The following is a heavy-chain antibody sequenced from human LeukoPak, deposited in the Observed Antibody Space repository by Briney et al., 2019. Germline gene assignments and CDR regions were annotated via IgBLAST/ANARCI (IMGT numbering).Heavy chain of an antibody. J-gene: IGHJ4*02. CDR1: GGSISSGSYY. CDR2: IYYSGST. V-gene: IGHV4-61*10. CDR3: ARGDYDILTALDY. D-gene: IGHD3-9*01. Sequence: PSETLSLTCTVSGGSISSGSYYWSWIRQPAGKGLEWIGSIYYSGSTYYNPSLKSRVTISVDTSKNQFSLKLSSVTAADTAVYYCARGDYDILTALDYWGQGTLVTVSS.